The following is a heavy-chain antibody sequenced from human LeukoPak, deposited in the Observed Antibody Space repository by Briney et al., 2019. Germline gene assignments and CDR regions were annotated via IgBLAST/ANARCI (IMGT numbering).Heavy chain of an antibody. CDR2: ITTYSAYNPNA. CDR3: ARGQTGDRIAYYFDY. V-gene: IGHV1-18*01. Sequence: ASVKVSCKASGYTFRDHGISWVRQAPGQGLEWMGWITTYSAYNPNANYAQKFQDRATMTTDTSTSTAYMELRSLRSEDTAVYYCARGQTGDRIAYYFDYWGQGTLVTVSS. CDR1: GYTFRDHG. J-gene: IGHJ4*02. D-gene: IGHD7-27*01.